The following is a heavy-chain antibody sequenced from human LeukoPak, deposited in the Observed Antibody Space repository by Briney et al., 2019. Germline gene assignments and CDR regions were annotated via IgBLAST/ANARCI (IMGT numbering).Heavy chain of an antibody. D-gene: IGHD3-10*01. CDR3: LGSGSYFLDY. Sequence: ASVKVSCKASGYTFTSYGISWVRQAPGQGLEWMGIINPSGGSTSYAQKFQGRVTMTRDTSTSTVYMELSSLRSEDTAVYYCLGSGSYFLDYWGQGTLVTVSS. V-gene: IGHV1-46*01. CDR2: INPSGGST. CDR1: GYTFTSYG. J-gene: IGHJ4*02.